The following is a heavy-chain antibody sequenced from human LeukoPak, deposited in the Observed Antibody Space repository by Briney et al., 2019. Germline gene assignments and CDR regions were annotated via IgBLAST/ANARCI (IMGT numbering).Heavy chain of an antibody. J-gene: IGHJ6*02. CDR3: ASPYCSSTSCLYYYYGMDV. Sequence: ASVKVSCKASGYTFTSYAMHWVRQAPGQRLEWMGWINAGNGNTKYSQKFQGRVTITRDTSASTAYMELSSLRSEDTAVYYCASPYCSSTSCLYYYYGMDVWGQGTMVTVSS. CDR1: GYTFTSYA. CDR2: INAGNGNT. V-gene: IGHV1-3*01. D-gene: IGHD2-2*01.